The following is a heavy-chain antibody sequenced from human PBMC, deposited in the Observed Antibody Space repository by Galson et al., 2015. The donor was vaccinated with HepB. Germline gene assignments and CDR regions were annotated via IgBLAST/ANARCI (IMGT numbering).Heavy chain of an antibody. Sequence: SVKVSCKASGYTFTSYGISWVRQAPGQGLEWMGWISAYNGNTNYAQKLQGRVTMTTDTSTSTAHMELRSLRSDDTAVYYCARDLAGLYDSSGYYFYWGQGTLVTVSS. V-gene: IGHV1-18*04. D-gene: IGHD3-22*01. CDR3: ARDLAGLYDSSGYYFY. J-gene: IGHJ4*02. CDR1: GYTFTSYG. CDR2: ISAYNGNT.